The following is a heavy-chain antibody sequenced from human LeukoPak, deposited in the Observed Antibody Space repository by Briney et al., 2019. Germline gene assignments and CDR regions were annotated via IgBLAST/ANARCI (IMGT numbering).Heavy chain of an antibody. CDR1: GGSFSGYY. Sequence: SETLSLTCAVYGGSFSGYYWSWIRQPPGKGLEWIGEINHSGSTNYKPSLKSRVTISVDTSNNQFSLKLSSVTAADTAAYYCARRGGIIRGVASYYYMDVWGKGTTVTISS. J-gene: IGHJ6*03. D-gene: IGHD3-10*01. CDR3: ARRGGIIRGVASYYYMDV. CDR2: INHSGST. V-gene: IGHV4-34*01.